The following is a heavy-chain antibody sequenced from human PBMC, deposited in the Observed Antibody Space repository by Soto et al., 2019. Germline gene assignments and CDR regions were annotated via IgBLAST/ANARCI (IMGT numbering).Heavy chain of an antibody. D-gene: IGHD3-10*01. V-gene: IGHV3-48*03. CDR3: ARDTPDRWFGNPPHFDY. CDR1: VFTFSSYE. CDR2: ISSSGSTI. J-gene: IGHJ4*02. Sequence: GSLRLSCAASVFTFSSYEMNWVRQAPGKGLEWVSYISSSGSTIYYADSVKGRFTISRDNAKNSLYLQMNSLRAEDTAVYYCARDTPDRWFGNPPHFDYWGQGTLVTVSS.